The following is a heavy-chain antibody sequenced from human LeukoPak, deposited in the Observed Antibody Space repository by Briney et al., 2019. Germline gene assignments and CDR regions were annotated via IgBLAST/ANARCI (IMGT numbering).Heavy chain of an antibody. CDR1: GYSFTSYW. CDR3: ARLAVAGKRSPYADY. J-gene: IGHJ4*02. Sequence: GESLQISCKGSGYSFTSYWIGWVRQMPGKGLEWMGIIYPGDSDTRYSPSFQGQVTISADKSISTAYLQWSSLKASDTAMYYCARLAVAGKRSPYADYWGQGTLVTVSS. CDR2: IYPGDSDT. D-gene: IGHD6-19*01. V-gene: IGHV5-51*01.